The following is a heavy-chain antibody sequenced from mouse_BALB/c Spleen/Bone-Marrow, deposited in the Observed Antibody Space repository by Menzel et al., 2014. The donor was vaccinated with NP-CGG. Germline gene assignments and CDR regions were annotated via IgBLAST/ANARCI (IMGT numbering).Heavy chain of an antibody. CDR2: LNPGSGGT. Sequence: VKLMESGAELDRPGTSVKVSCKASGYAFTNYLIEWIRQRPEQGLEWIGVLNPGSGGTNYNEKFKGKATLTADKSSSTAYMQLSSLTSDDSAVYFCARRIYYAMGYWGQGTALTVSS. CDR1: GYAFTNYL. V-gene: IGHV1-54*01. CDR3: ARRIYYAMGY. D-gene: IGHD2-1*01. J-gene: IGHJ2*01.